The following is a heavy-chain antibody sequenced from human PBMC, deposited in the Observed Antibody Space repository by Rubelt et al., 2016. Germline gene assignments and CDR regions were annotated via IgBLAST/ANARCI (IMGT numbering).Heavy chain of an antibody. CDR3: SRREEGSTFFQYYGLDV. J-gene: IGHJ6*02. D-gene: IGHD3-3*02. CDR2: INHSGSN. V-gene: IGHV4-34*01. CDR1: GGSFSGYS. Sequence: QVQLQQWGAGLLKPSETLSLTCAVFGGSFSGYSRSWIRQPPGQGLEWIGEINHSGSNNYNPSLKSRGTTSVPASKQHFSLKLSEGTAADTAVYYCSRREEGSTFFQYYGLDVWGQGTTVTVSS.